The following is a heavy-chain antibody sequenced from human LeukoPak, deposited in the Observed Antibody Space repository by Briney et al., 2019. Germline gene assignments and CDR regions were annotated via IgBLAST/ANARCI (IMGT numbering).Heavy chain of an antibody. Sequence: PGGSLRLSCAASGFTFSSYAMHWVRQAPGKGLEWVAVISYDGSNKYYADSVEGRFTISRDNSKNTLYLQMNSLRAEDTAVYYCAREKFGWYYFDYWGQGTLVTVSS. CDR1: GFTFSSYA. V-gene: IGHV3-30*04. CDR3: AREKFGWYYFDY. D-gene: IGHD6-19*01. J-gene: IGHJ4*02. CDR2: ISYDGSNK.